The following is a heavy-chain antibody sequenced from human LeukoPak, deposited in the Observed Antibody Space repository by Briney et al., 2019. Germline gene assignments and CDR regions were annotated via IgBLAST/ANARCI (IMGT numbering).Heavy chain of an antibody. D-gene: IGHD1-26*01. J-gene: IGHJ4*02. CDR3: AQTAVGGDY. Sequence: ASVKVSCKASGYTFTGYYMHWVGQAQGQGRDWMGRINPNSRCTIYAQKFHGRVTIITDTSISTAYIELSRLRSDDTAVYYCAQTAVGGDYWDQGTLVTVSS. V-gene: IGHV1-2*06. CDR1: GYTFTGYY. CDR2: INPNSRCT.